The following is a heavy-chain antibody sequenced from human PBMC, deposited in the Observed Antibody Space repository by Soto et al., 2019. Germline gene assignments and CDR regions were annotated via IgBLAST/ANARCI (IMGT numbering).Heavy chain of an antibody. CDR3: ARGDGFGYVGDRGFSDGSFLS. D-gene: IGHD2-2*03. J-gene: IGHJ5*02. CDR1: GFTFGIYS. Sequence: EVQLVESGGGLVQRGGSLRLSCAASGFTFGIYSMHWVRQAPGRGLEWISYINGSSSTMYYADSVKGRFIISRDNADNSIYLQMNSLRDADTAIDYCARGDGFGYVGDRGFSDGSFLSWGQGTLVTVSA. V-gene: IGHV3-48*02. CDR2: INGSSSTM.